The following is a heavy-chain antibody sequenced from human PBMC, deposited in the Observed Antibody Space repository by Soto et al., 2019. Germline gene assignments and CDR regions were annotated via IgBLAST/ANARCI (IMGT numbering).Heavy chain of an antibody. J-gene: IGHJ6*02. Sequence: PGGSLGLSCAASGFTFSSYWMSWVRQAPGKGLEWVANIKQDGSEKYYVDSVKGRFTISRDNAKNSLYLQMNSLRAEDTAVYYCARARAAAETQQDYGMDVWGQGTTVTVSS. V-gene: IGHV3-7*03. D-gene: IGHD6-13*01. CDR1: GFTFSSYW. CDR2: IKQDGSEK. CDR3: ARARAAAETQQDYGMDV.